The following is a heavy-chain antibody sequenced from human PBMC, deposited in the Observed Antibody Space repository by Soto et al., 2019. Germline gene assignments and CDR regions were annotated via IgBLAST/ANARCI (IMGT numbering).Heavy chain of an antibody. Sequence: QVHLVQSGAEVKKPGASVKVSCKGSGYAFTNYGITWVRQAPGQGLEWMGWISAHNGNTNYAQRLQGRVTVTRDTSTSTAYMKLMSLRSDDTAVYYCARGRYGAYWGQGALVTVSS. V-gene: IGHV1-18*01. CDR2: ISAHNGNT. J-gene: IGHJ4*02. CDR3: ARGRYGAY. CDR1: GYAFTNYG. D-gene: IGHD3-10*01.